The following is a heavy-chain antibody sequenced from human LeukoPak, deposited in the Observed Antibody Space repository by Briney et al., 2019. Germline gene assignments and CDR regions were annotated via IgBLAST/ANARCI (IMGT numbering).Heavy chain of an antibody. Sequence: GGSLRLSCAASGFTFSSYWMSWVRQAPGKGLEWVANIKQDGSEKYYVDSVKGRFTISRDNAKNSLYLQMNSLRAEDTAVYYCARGDSSGWYGDYYYYYYMDVWGKGTTVTVSS. J-gene: IGHJ6*03. V-gene: IGHV3-7*01. CDR2: IKQDGSEK. CDR3: ARGDSSGWYGDYYYYYYMDV. CDR1: GFTFSSYW. D-gene: IGHD6-19*01.